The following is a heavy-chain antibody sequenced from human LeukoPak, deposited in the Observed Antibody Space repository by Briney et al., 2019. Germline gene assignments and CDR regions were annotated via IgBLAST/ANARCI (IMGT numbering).Heavy chain of an antibody. CDR1: GGSFRGYY. Sequence: SETLSLTCAVYGGSFRGYYWSWIRQPPGKGLEWIGEINHSGSTNYNPSLKSRVTISVDTSKNQFSLKLSSVTAADTAVYYCARPNTAMVPYYFDYWGQGTLVTVSS. D-gene: IGHD5-18*01. CDR2: INHSGST. V-gene: IGHV4-34*01. J-gene: IGHJ4*02. CDR3: ARPNTAMVPYYFDY.